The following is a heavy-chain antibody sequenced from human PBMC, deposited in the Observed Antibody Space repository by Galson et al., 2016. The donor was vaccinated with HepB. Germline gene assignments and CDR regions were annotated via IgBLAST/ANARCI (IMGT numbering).Heavy chain of an antibody. CDR1: GFSLTTGGS. J-gene: IGHJ3*02. D-gene: IGHD4-23*01. Sequence: PALVKPTQTLTLTCTFSGFSLTTGGSVGWIRQPPGKVLEWLALIYWNDDKYYRPSLKSRLTITKDTFKNQVVLTMTNMDPVDTGTYYYAHRLGTTVVTWVVVAFDIWGQGIMVTVSS. V-gene: IGHV2-5*01. CDR3: AHRLGTTVVTWVVVAFDI. CDR2: IYWNDDK.